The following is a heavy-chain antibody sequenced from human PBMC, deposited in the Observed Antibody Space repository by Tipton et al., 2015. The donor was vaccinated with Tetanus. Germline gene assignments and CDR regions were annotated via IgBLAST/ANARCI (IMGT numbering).Heavy chain of an antibody. J-gene: IGHJ4*02. CDR1: GFTFKSYT. D-gene: IGHD2-2*02. V-gene: IGHV3-23*01. CDR3: ASPVRAHLYAFDY. CDR2: ISGSRLTP. Sequence: GSLRLSCAASGFTFKSYTMNWVRQAPGNGLEWVAAISGSRLTPYYADSVKGRFTISRDNSLNTLYLQMNSLRAEDTGIYYCASPVRAHLYAFDYWGQGSLVTVSS.